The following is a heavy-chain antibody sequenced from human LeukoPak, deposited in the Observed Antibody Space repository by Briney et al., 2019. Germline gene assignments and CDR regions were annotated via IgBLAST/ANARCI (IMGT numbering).Heavy chain of an antibody. J-gene: IGHJ4*02. V-gene: IGHV4-31*03. Sequence: SQTLSLTCTVSGGSISSGGYYWSWIRQHPGKGLEWIGYIYYSGSTYYNPSLKSRVTISVDTSKNQFSLKLSSVTAADTAVYYCARGTTGTHSEFDYWGQGTLVTVSS. CDR1: GGSISSGGYY. D-gene: IGHD1-1*01. CDR3: ARGTTGTHSEFDY. CDR2: IYYSGST.